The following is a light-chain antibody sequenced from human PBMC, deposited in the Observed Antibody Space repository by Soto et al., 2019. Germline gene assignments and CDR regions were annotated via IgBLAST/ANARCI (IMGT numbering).Light chain of an antibody. V-gene: IGKV3-11*01. Sequence: EIVLTQSPATLSLSPGERATLSCRASQSVSSYLAWYQQKPGQAPRLLIYDASNRATGIQARFSGSGSGTDFTLTISSLEPEDVAVYCCQQRSNWLTFGPGTKVDIK. CDR1: QSVSSY. J-gene: IGKJ3*01. CDR2: DAS. CDR3: QQRSNWLT.